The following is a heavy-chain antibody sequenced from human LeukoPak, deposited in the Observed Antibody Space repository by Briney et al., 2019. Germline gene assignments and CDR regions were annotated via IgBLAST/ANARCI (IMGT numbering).Heavy chain of an antibody. V-gene: IGHV1-2*06. CDR1: GYTFTGHY. CDR2: ISPNSGGT. Sequence: GASVKVSCKASGYTFTGHYLHWMRQAPGQGLEWMGRISPNSGGTNYAQRFQGRATMTRDTSISTAYMELSRLRSDDTALYYCARATYAFDMWGQGTMVTVSS. J-gene: IGHJ3*02. CDR3: ARATYAFDM.